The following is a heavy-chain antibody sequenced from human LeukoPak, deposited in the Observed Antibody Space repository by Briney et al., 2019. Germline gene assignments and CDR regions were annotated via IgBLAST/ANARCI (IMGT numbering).Heavy chain of an antibody. Sequence: SVKVSCKASGGTFSSYAISWVRQAPGQGLEWVGRIIPIFGTANYAQKFQGRVTITADKSTSTAYMELSSLRSEDTAVYYCARGLPRIAAAGTWGQGTLVTVSS. D-gene: IGHD6-13*01. J-gene: IGHJ5*02. CDR1: GGTFSSYA. V-gene: IGHV1-69*06. CDR2: IIPIFGTA. CDR3: ARGLPRIAAAGT.